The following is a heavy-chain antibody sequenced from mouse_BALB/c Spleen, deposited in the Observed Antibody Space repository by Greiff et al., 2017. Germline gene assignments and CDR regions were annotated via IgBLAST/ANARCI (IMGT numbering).Heavy chain of an antibody. Sequence: EVKLQESGGGLVKPGGSLKLSCAASGFTFSSYAMTWVRQTPEKRLEWVASISSGGSTYYPDSVKGRFTISRDNARNILYLQMSSLRSEDTAMYYCARYDGYYWFAYWGQGTLVTVSA. V-gene: IGHV5-6-5*01. CDR3: ARYDGYYWFAY. D-gene: IGHD2-3*01. CDR1: GFTFSSYA. J-gene: IGHJ3*01. CDR2: ISSGGST.